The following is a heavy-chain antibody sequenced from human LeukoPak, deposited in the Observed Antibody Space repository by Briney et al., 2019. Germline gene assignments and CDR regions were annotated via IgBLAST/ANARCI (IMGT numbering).Heavy chain of an antibody. D-gene: IGHD1-26*01. V-gene: IGHV1-69*04. CDR2: IIPILGIA. J-gene: IGHJ4*02. CDR1: GGTFSSYA. Sequence: SVKVSCKASGGTFSSYAISWVRQAPGQGLEWMGRIIPILGIANYAQKFQGRVTITADKSTSTAYMELSSLRSEDTAVYYCAGGVGRGATVKDYWGRGTLVTVSS. CDR3: AGGVGRGATVKDY.